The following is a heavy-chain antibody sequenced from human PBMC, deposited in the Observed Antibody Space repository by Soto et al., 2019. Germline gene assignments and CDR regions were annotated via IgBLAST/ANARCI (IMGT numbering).Heavy chain of an antibody. CDR1: GFTFTSSA. V-gene: IGHV1-58*01. D-gene: IGHD3-16*01. CDR2: IVVGSGNT. Sequence: GASVKVSCKASGFTFTSSAVQWVRQARGQRLEWIGWIVVGSGNTNYAQKFQERATITRDMSTSTAYLELSSLRSEDTAVYYCAEVWGEPVRASYDAMDVWGQGTTVTVSS. CDR3: AEVWGEPVRASYDAMDV. J-gene: IGHJ6*02.